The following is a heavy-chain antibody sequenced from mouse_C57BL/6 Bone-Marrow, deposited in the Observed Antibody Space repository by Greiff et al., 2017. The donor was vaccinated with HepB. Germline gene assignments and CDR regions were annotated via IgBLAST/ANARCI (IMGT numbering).Heavy chain of an antibody. CDR1: GYAFTNYL. CDR2: INPGSGGT. J-gene: IGHJ3*01. D-gene: IGHD3-2*02. V-gene: IGHV1-54*01. CDR3: ARADSSGLAWFAY. Sequence: VQLQQSGAELVRPGPSVKVSCKASGYAFTNYLIEWVKQRPGQGLEWIGVINPGSGGTNYNEKFKGKATLTADKSSSTAYMQLSSLTSEDSAVYFCARADSSGLAWFAYWGQGTLVTVSA.